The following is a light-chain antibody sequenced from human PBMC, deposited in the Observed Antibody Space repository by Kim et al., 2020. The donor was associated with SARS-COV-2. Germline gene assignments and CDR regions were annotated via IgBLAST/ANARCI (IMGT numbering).Light chain of an antibody. CDR3: QVWCSIRDLSV. J-gene: IGLJ3*02. V-gene: IGLV3-21*01. Sequence: SYELTQPPSVSVSPGKTARITCLGDNFGLKSVGWYQHKPGQAPVLVISYDSDRPSGVPERFSCSNSGNTAPLTITRILAVDYAVYSCQVWCSIRDLSVFG. CDR1: NFGLKS. CDR2: YDS.